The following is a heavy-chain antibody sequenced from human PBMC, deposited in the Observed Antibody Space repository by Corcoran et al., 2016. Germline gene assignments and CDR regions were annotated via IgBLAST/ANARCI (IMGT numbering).Heavy chain of an antibody. V-gene: IGHV4-34*01. CDR2: INPSGST. CDR3: AREGEVWRGGSCYGWVDP. J-gene: IGHJ5*02. Sequence: QVQLQQWGAGLLKPSETLSLTCAVYGGSFSGYYWSWIRQPPGKGLEWIGEINPSGSTNYNPSLNSRVTISVDTSKNQLSLKLRSVTAADTAVYYCAREGEVWRGGSCYGWVDPWGQGTLVTVSS. D-gene: IGHD2-15*01. CDR1: GGSFSGYY.